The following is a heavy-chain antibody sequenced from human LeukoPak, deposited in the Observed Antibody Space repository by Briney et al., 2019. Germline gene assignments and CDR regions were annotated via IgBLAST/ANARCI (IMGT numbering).Heavy chain of an antibody. CDR1: GGSISSGGYY. CDR2: IYYSGST. CDR3: ARKRRYCSSTSCEAPFDY. D-gene: IGHD2-2*01. V-gene: IGHV4-31*03. J-gene: IGHJ4*02. Sequence: SETLSLTRTVSGGSISSGGYYWSWIRQHPGKGLEWIGYIYYSGSTYYNPSLKSRVTISVDTSKNQFSLKLSSVTAADTAVYYCARKRRYCSSTSCEAPFDYWGQGTLVTVSS.